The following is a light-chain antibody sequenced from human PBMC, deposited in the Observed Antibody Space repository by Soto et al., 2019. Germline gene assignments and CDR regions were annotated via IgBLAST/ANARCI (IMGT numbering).Light chain of an antibody. CDR2: GAY. CDR1: QSVSSNY. V-gene: IGKV3-20*01. Sequence: ENVLTQSPGTLSLSAGERATLSCMAIQSVSSNYLAWYQQKPGQAPRLLVYGAYSRANGITDRFSGSGSGTDFTLTISRLEPEDFAVYYCQPYGSSRWTVGPGTQVEIK. CDR3: QPYGSSRWT. J-gene: IGKJ1*01.